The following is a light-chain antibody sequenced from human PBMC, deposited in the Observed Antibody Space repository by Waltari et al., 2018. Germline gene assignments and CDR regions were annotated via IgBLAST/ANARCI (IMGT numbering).Light chain of an antibody. CDR2: AAS. J-gene: IGKJ4*01. CDR1: QSISSY. CDR3: QQSYSTPLT. Sequence: DIQMTQSPSSLSASVGDRVTITCRASQSISSYLNWYQQKPGKAPKLLIYAASSLQSGVPSRFRGRASGTDFTLTISSLQPEDFATYYCQQSYSTPLTFGGGTKVEIK. V-gene: IGKV1-39*01.